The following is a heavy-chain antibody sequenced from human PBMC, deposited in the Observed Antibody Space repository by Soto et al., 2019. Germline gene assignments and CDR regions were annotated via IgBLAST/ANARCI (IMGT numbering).Heavy chain of an antibody. CDR3: AKAWYYDFWSGYYADY. J-gene: IGHJ4*02. V-gene: IGHV3-23*01. CDR2: ISGSGGST. Sequence: GGSLRLSCAASGFTFSSYAMSWVRQAPGKGLEWVSAISGSGGSTYYADSVKGRFTISRDNSKNTLYLQMNSLRAEDTAVYYCAKAWYYDFWSGYYADYWGQGTLVTVSS. CDR1: GFTFSSYA. D-gene: IGHD3-3*01.